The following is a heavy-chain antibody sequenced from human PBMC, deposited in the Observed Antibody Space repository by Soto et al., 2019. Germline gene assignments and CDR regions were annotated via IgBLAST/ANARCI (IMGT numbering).Heavy chain of an antibody. CDR2: IIPIFGTA. CDR1: GGTFSSYA. V-gene: IGHV1-69*13. D-gene: IGHD3-22*01. Sequence: ASVKVSCKASGGTFSSYAISWVRQAPGQGLEWMGGIIPIFGTANYAQKFQGRVTITADESTSTAYMELSSLRSEDTAVYYCARVLRSFFDCSGSYPDYFDYWGQGTLVTVSS. J-gene: IGHJ4*02. CDR3: ARVLRSFFDCSGSYPDYFDY.